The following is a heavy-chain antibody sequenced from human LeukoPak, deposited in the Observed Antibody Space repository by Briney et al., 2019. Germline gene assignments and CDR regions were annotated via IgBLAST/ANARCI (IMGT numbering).Heavy chain of an antibody. CDR1: GNTFTGYF. J-gene: IGHJ4*02. CDR2: INPNSGGT. CDR3: ATLDLLDY. V-gene: IGHV1-2*02. Sequence: ASVKVSYKASGNTFTGYFIHWVRQAPGQGLEWMGWINPNSGGTNSAQKFQGRVSMTRDTSINSAYMELSRLRSDDTAVYYCATLDLLDYWGQGTLATVSS.